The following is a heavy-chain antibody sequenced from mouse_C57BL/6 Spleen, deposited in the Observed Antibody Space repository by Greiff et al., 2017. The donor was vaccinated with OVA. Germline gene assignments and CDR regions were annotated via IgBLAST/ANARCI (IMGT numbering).Heavy chain of an antibody. CDR2: FYPGSGSI. CDR1: GYTFTEYT. Sequence: QVQLKESGAELVKPGASVKLSCKASGYTFTEYTIHWVKQRSGQGLEWIGWFYPGSGSIKYNEKFKDKATLTADKSSSTVYMELSRLTSEDSAVYFCARHGSPSYYYGSSPYAMDYWGQGTSVTVSS. V-gene: IGHV1-62-2*01. CDR3: ARHGSPSYYYGSSPYAMDY. J-gene: IGHJ4*01. D-gene: IGHD1-1*01.